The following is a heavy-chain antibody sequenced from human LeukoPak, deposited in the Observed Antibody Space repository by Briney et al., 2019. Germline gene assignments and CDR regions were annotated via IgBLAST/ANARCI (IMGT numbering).Heavy chain of an antibody. D-gene: IGHD3-22*01. J-gene: IGHJ4*02. CDR1: GFTFSSYS. CDR2: ISSSSSYI. Sequence: GGSLRLSCAASGFTFSSYSMNWVRQAPGKGLEWVSSISSSSSYIYYADSAKGRFTISRDNAKNSLYLQMNSLRAEDTAVYYCARDIRHSSGYYYPYYFDYWGQGTLVTVSS. CDR3: ARDIRHSSGYYYPYYFDY. V-gene: IGHV3-21*01.